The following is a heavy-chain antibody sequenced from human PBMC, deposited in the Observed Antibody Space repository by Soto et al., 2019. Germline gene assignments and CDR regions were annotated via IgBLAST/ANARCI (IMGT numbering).Heavy chain of an antibody. CDR2: NIPIFGTA. D-gene: IGHD3-22*01. Sequence: QVQLGQSGAEVKKPGSSVKVSCKASGGTFSSYAISWVRQAPGQGIEWMGGNIPIFGTANYAQKFQGRVTISADESTSTAYMGLSSLRSEDTAVYYCARAGYYDSSGYWAEDAFDIWGQGTMVTVSS. CDR3: ARAGYYDSSGYWAEDAFDI. V-gene: IGHV1-69*01. CDR1: GGTFSSYA. J-gene: IGHJ3*02.